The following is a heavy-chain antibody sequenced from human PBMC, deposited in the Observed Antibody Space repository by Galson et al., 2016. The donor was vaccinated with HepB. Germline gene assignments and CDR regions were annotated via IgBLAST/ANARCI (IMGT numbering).Heavy chain of an antibody. CDR2: ISWNSGTT. D-gene: IGHD3-22*01. J-gene: IGHJ4*02. CDR3: AREGDYDSGGYDLHY. V-gene: IGHV3-9*01. CDR1: GFTFDDYA. Sequence: SLRLSCAASGFTFDDYAMHWVRQPPGKGLEWVSGISWNSGTTTYADSVKGRFTITRDDAKNSLYLQMNSLSSEDTAIYYCAREGDYDSGGYDLHYWGQGTLVTASS.